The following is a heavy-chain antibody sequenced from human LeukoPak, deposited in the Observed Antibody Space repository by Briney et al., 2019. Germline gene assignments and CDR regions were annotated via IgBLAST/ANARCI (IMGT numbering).Heavy chain of an antibody. Sequence: SQTLSLTCTVSGGSISSGSYYWSWIRQPAGKGLELIGRIYISGSTNYNPSLKSRVTISVDTSKNQFSLKLSSVTAADTAVYYCARSLRGYSGLGVWGKGTTVTISS. CDR1: GGSISSGSYY. V-gene: IGHV4-61*02. CDR3: ARSLRGYSGLGV. D-gene: IGHD5-12*01. J-gene: IGHJ6*04. CDR2: IYISGST.